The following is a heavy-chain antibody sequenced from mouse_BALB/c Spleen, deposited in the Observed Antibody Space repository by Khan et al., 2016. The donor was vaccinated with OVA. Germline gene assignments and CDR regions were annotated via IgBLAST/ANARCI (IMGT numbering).Heavy chain of an antibody. V-gene: IGHV2-2*02. CDR2: IWSGGST. CDR3: ARNGDYVHWYFDV. D-gene: IGHD2-13*01. J-gene: IGHJ1*01. Sequence: QIQLVQSGPGLVQPSQSLSITCTVSGFSLSSYGVHWVRQSPGKGLEWLGVIWSGGSTDYNEAFISRLSISKDNSKSQVLFKMNSLQANDTAIYYCARNGDYVHWYFDVWGAGTTVTVSS. CDR1: GFSLSSYG.